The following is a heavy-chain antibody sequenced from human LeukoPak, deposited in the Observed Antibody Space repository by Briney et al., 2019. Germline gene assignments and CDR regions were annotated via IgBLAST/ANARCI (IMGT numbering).Heavy chain of an antibody. CDR2: ISSSSSTI. CDR1: GFTFSTYS. D-gene: IGHD2-2*01. J-gene: IGHJ3*02. V-gene: IGHV3-48*01. Sequence: GGSLRLSCEASGFTFSTYSMNWVRQAPGKGLEWVSYISSSSSTIYYADSVKGRFTISRVNAKNSLYLQMNSLRAEDTAVYYCARGGFGGYCSSTSCYRNDAFDIWGQGTMVTVSS. CDR3: ARGGFGGYCSSTSCYRNDAFDI.